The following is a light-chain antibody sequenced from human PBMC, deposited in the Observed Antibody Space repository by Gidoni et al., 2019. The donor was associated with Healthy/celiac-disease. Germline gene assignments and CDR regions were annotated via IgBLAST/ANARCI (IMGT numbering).Light chain of an antibody. V-gene: IGKV3-15*01. CDR2: GAS. Sequence: ELVMTHSPATLSVSTGERAPLSCRASQSVSINLAWYQQKPGQAPRLLIYGASTRATGIPARFSGSGSGTEFTLTISSLQSEDFAVYYCQQYNNWPPGTFGQGTKVEIK. J-gene: IGKJ1*01. CDR1: QSVSIN. CDR3: QQYNNWPPGT.